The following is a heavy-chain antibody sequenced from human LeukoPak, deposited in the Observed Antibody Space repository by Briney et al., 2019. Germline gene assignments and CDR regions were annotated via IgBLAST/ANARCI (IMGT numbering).Heavy chain of an antibody. CDR2: ISSSSSTI. D-gene: IGHD3-22*01. CDR1: EFTFSSYS. V-gene: IGHV3-48*01. Sequence: PGGSLRLSCAASEFTFSSYSMNWVRQAPGKGLEWVSYISSSSSTIYYADSVKGRFTISRDNAKNSLYLQMNSLRAEDTAVYYCARDYYDLRFDYWGQGTLVTVSS. J-gene: IGHJ4*02. CDR3: ARDYYDLRFDY.